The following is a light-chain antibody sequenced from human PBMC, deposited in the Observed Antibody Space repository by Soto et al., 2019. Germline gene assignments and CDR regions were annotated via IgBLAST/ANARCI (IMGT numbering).Light chain of an antibody. J-gene: IGKJ5*01. Sequence: DLQMTQSPSSLSASVGDRVTIICRASQSINTYLNWYQHKPGKAPNLLIYAASSLQSGVPSRFSGSGSGTDFTLTVTSLQPEDFATYYCQQSYSTPITFGQGTRLEIK. CDR2: AAS. CDR1: QSINTY. CDR3: QQSYSTPIT. V-gene: IGKV1-39*01.